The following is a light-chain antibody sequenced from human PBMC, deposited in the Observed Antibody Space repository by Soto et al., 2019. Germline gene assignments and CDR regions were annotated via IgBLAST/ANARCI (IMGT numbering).Light chain of an antibody. V-gene: IGKV3-15*01. CDR3: QQYNNWPYT. J-gene: IGKJ2*01. CDR1: QSVSNF. CDR2: GAS. Sequence: EIMMTQSPATLSVSPGERATLSCRASQSVSNFLAWYQQKPGQAPRLLIYGASTRATGIPARFSGSRSGTEFTLTISSLQSEDSAVYYCQQYNNWPYTFGQGTKLDIK.